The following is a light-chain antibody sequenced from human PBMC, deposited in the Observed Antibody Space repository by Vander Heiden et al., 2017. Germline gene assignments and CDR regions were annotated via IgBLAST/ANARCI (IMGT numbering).Light chain of an antibody. V-gene: IGKV2-28*01. J-gene: IGKJ5*01. CDR1: QSLLHSNGYNY. CDR3: RQALQTPHL. CDR2: LGS. Sequence: DIVMTQSPLSLPVTPGEPASISCRSSQSLLHSNGYNYLDWYLQKPGQSPQLLIYLGSNRASGVPDRFSGSGSGTDFTLKISRVEAEDVGVYYCRQALQTPHLFGQGTPLEIK.